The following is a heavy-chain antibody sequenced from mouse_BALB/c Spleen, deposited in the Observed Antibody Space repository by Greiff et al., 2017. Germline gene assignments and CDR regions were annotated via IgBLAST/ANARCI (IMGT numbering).Heavy chain of an antibody. CDR2: ISDGGSYT. Sequence: EVMLVESGGGLVKPGGSLKLSCAASGFTFSDYYMYWVRQTPEKRLEWVATISDGGSYTYYPDSVKGRFTISRDNAKNNLYLQMSSLKSEDTAMYYCAREGLRLRWFAYWGQGTLVTVSA. CDR3: AREGLRLRWFAY. CDR1: GFTFSDYY. J-gene: IGHJ3*01. V-gene: IGHV5-4*02. D-gene: IGHD1-2*01.